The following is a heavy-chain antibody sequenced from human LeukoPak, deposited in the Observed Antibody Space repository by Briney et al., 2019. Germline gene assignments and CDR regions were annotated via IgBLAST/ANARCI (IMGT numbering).Heavy chain of an antibody. CDR3: ARGLYCSGGSCYLFDP. CDR2: INPSGGST. J-gene: IGHJ5*02. CDR1: GYTFTSYY. Sequence: ASVKVSCKASGYTFTSYYMHWVRQAPGQGLEWMGIINPSGGSTSYAQKFQGRVTMTRDMSTSTVYMELSSLRSEDTAVYYCARGLYCSGGSCYLFDPWGQGTLVTVSS. V-gene: IGHV1-46*01. D-gene: IGHD2-15*01.